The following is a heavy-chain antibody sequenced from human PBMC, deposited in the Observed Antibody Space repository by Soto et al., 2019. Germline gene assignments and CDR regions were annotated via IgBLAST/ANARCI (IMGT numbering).Heavy chain of an antibody. D-gene: IGHD3-3*01. CDR2: IIPIFGTA. CDR3: ASVTIRYYYGMDV. V-gene: IGHV1-69*13. J-gene: IGHJ6*02. CDR1: GGTFSSYA. Sequence: SVKVSCKASGGTFSSYAISWVRQAPGQGLEWMGGIIPIFGTANYAQKFQGRVTITADESTSTAYMELSSLRSEDTAVYYCASVTIRYYYGMDVWGPGTTVTVSS.